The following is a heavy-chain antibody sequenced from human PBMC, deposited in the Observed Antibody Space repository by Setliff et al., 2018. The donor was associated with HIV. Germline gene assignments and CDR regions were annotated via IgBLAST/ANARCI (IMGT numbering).Heavy chain of an antibody. J-gene: IGHJ3*02. V-gene: IGHV1-69*05. CDR1: GGTFSSYA. CDR2: IIPIFGTA. Sequence: SVKVSCKASGGTFSSYAISWVRQAPGQGLEWMGGIIPIFGTANYAQKFQGRVTITTDESTSTAYMELSSLRSEDTAVYYCAARIAVAAPIFQDAFDIWGQGTMVTVPS. CDR3: AARIAVAAPIFQDAFDI. D-gene: IGHD6-19*01.